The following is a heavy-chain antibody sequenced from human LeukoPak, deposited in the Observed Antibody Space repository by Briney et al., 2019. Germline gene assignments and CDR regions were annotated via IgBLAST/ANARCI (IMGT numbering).Heavy chain of an antibody. CDR3: ARTREGSADVDY. J-gene: IGHJ4*02. Sequence: GGSLSLSCAASGFTFSDYYMSWIRQAPGKGLEWVSYISSSSSYTNYADSVKGRFTISRDNAKNSLYLQMNSLRAEDTAVYYCARTREGSADVDYWGQGTLVTVSS. CDR2: ISSSSSYT. V-gene: IGHV3-11*06. CDR1: GFTFSDYY.